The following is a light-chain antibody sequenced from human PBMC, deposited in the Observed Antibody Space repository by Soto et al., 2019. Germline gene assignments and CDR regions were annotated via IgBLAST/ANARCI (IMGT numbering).Light chain of an antibody. CDR1: QSVSSSY. V-gene: IGKV3-15*01. CDR2: GAT. Sequence: EIVLTQSPGTLSLSPGERATLSCRASQSVSSSYLAWYQQKPGQAPRLLIHGATTRATGIPARFSGSGSGTEFTLTISSLQSEDFAVYYCQQYHYWWTFGQGTKVDIK. CDR3: QQYHYWWT. J-gene: IGKJ1*01.